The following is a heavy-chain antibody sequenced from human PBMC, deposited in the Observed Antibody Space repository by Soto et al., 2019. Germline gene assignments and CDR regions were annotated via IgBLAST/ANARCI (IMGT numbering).Heavy chain of an antibody. CDR1: GFTFSSYW. CDR2: IKQDGSEK. Sequence: GGSLRLSCAASGFTFSSYWMSWVRQAPGKGLEWVANIKQDGSEKYYVDSVKGRFTISRDNAKNSLYLQMNSLRAEDTAVYYCAIEVQQPYYYYFYGTDVRGKGTTVTVSS. D-gene: IGHD6-13*01. J-gene: IGHJ6*04. V-gene: IGHV3-7*01. CDR3: AIEVQQPYYYYFYGTDV.